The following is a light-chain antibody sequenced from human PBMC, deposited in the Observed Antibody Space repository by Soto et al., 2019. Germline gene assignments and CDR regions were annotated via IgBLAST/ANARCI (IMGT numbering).Light chain of an antibody. CDR2: GAS. Sequence: EIVMTQSPATLSVSPGERATLSCRASQSVSSNLAWYQQKPGQAPRLLIYGASTRATGIPARFSGSGSGTEFTLTISSLQSEDFAVYYCQQYNSWTFGQGT. CDR1: QSVSSN. CDR3: QQYNSWT. J-gene: IGKJ1*01. V-gene: IGKV3-15*01.